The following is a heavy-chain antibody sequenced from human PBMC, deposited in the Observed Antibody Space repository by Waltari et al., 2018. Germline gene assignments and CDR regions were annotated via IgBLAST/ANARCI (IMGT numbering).Heavy chain of an antibody. Sequence: EVQLVESGGGLVQPGRSLRLSCTASGFTFGDYAMSWFRQAPGKGLEWVGVIRSKAYGGTSEYAASVKGRFTISRDDSKSIAYLQMNSLKTEDTAVYYCTRGPAITGYSSSWAGYWGQGTLVTVSS. CDR2: IRSKAYGGTS. CDR1: GFTFGDYA. D-gene: IGHD6-13*01. CDR3: TRGPAITGYSSSWAGY. V-gene: IGHV3-49*03. J-gene: IGHJ4*02.